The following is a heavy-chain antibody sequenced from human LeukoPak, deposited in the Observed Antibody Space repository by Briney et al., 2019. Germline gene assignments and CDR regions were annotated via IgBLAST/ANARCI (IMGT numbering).Heavy chain of an antibody. Sequence: ASVKVSCKTSGYSFIDYYIHWVRQAPGQGLEWMGWINPNSGGTNYAQKFQGRVTMTRDTSISTAYMELSRLRSDDTAVYYCARGGGGRYYYGSGSYHYWGQGTLVTVSS. D-gene: IGHD3-10*01. V-gene: IGHV1-2*02. J-gene: IGHJ4*02. CDR2: INPNSGGT. CDR3: ARGGGGRYYYGSGSYHY. CDR1: GYSFIDYY.